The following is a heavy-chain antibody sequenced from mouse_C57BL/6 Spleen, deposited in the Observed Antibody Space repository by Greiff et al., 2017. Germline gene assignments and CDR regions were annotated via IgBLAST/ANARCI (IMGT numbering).Heavy chain of an antibody. CDR1: GYAFSSSW. D-gene: IGHD2-1*01. CDR3: ARYDGNHWYFDV. CDR2: LYPGAGDT. Sequence: VKLQESGAELVKPGASVKISCKASGYAFSSSWLNWVKQRPGKGLEWIGQLYPGAGDTNYNGKFKGKATLTADKSSSTAYMQLSSLTSEDSAVYFCARYDGNHWYFDVWGTGTTVTVSS. V-gene: IGHV1-80*01. J-gene: IGHJ1*03.